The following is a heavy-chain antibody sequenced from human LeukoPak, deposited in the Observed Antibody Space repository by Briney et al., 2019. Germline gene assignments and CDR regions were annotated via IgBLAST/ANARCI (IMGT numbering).Heavy chain of an antibody. D-gene: IGHD3-16*01. Sequence: GGSLRLSCAASGFTFSNHGMHWVRQAPGKGLEWVAIIWYDGSNKYYADSVKGRSTISRDNSKNTLYLQMNSLRAEDTAVYYCARDMRNDYFDYWGQGTLVTVSS. CDR1: GFTFSNHG. J-gene: IGHJ4*02. CDR2: IWYDGSNK. V-gene: IGHV3-33*01. CDR3: ARDMRNDYFDY.